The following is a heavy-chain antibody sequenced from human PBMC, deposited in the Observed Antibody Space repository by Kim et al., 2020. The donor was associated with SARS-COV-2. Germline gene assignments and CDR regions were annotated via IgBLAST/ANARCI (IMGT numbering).Heavy chain of an antibody. CDR1: GFTFSNYA. CDR2: ITPNGGTT. CDR3: AKAQNWNPAFDY. D-gene: IGHD1-1*01. V-gene: IGHV3-23*01. Sequence: GGSLRLSCEASGFTFSNYAMGWVRQAPGQGLEWVSIITPNGGTTYYADSVKGRFTISRDNSKNTLYLQMNSLRAEDTAVYYCAKAQNWNPAFDYWGQGTLVTVSS. J-gene: IGHJ4*02.